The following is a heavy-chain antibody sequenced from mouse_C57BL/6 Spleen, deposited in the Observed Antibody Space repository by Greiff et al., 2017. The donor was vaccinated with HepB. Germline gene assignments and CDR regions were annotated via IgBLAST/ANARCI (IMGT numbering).Heavy chain of an antibody. CDR1: GYTFTSYW. J-gene: IGHJ2*01. CDR2: IHPNSGST. V-gene: IGHV1-64*01. CDR3: ARSLNWDGYFDY. D-gene: IGHD4-1*01. Sequence: VKLQQPGAELVKPGASVKLSCKASGYTFTSYWMHWVKQRPGQGLEWIGMIHPNSGSTNYNEKFKSKATLTVDKSSSTAYMQLSSLTSEDSAVYYCARSLNWDGYFDYWGQGTTLTVSS.